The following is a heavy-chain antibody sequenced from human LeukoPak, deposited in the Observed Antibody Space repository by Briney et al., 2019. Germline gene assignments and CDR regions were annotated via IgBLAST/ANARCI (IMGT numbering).Heavy chain of an antibody. Sequence: ASVKVSCKASGYTFTGYYMHWVRQAPGQGLEWMGWINPNSGGTNYAQKFQGRFTVTRDTSISTAYMELSRLRSDDTAVYYCARDCGELRGMDVWGQGTMVTVSS. D-gene: IGHD1-7*01. J-gene: IGHJ6*02. CDR3: ARDCGELRGMDV. CDR2: INPNSGGT. CDR1: GYTFTGYY. V-gene: IGHV1-2*02.